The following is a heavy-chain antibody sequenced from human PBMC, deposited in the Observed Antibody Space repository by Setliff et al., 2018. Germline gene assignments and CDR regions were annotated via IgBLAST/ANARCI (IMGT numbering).Heavy chain of an antibody. D-gene: IGHD1-26*01. J-gene: IGHJ4*02. CDR2: INWNGGST. CDR3: ARTYRVEANLDF. V-gene: IGHV3-20*04. Sequence: GGSLRLSCAASGFTFDDYGMTWVRQAPGKGLEWVSGINWNGGSTGYADSVKGRFTISRDNVKNSLYLQMNSLRAEDTALYYCARTYRVEANLDFWGRGTLVTVSS. CDR1: GFTFDDYG.